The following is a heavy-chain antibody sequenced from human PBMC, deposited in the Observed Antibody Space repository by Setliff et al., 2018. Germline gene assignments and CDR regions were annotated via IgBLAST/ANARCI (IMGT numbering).Heavy chain of an antibody. V-gene: IGHV1-46*01. J-gene: IGHJ3*02. CDR1: GYTFTSYY. CDR2: INPSGGST. CDR3: ARSKYYYDSSGYYREDAFDI. Sequence: GASVKVSCKASGYTFTSYYMHWVRQAPGQGLEWMGIINPSGGSTSYAQKFQGRVTMTRDTSTSTVYMELSSLRSEDTAVYYCARSKYYYDSSGYYREDAFDIWGQGTMVTVSS. D-gene: IGHD3-22*01.